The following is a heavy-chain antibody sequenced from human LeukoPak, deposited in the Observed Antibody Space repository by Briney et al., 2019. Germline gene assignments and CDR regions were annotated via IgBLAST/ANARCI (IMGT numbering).Heavy chain of an antibody. CDR3: ARSLTGYGYYYGMDV. Sequence: GGSLRLSCAPSGFTFSSYEMKWVRQAPGKGREWVSYISSSGSTIYYADSVKGRFTISRDNAKNSLYLQMNSLRAEDTAVYYGARSLTGYGYYYGMDVWGKGTTVTVSS. V-gene: IGHV3-48*03. CDR1: GFTFSSYE. J-gene: IGHJ6*04. D-gene: IGHD3-9*01. CDR2: ISSSGSTI.